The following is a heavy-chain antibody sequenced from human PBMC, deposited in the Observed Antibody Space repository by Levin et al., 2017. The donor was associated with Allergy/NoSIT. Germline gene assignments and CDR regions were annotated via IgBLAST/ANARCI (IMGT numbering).Heavy chain of an antibody. V-gene: IGHV4-39*01. Sequence: ASETLSLTCTVSGDSFNSATYYWGWIRQPPGKGLEWIGTIYYRGATYYNPSLKSRVTMSVDTPKNQFSLHLTSVTAADTAVYSCARYSSVTAAFDSWGQGTLVTVSS. CDR2: IYYRGAT. CDR3: ARYSSVTAAFDS. J-gene: IGHJ4*02. D-gene: IGHD2-21*02. CDR1: GDSFNSATYY.